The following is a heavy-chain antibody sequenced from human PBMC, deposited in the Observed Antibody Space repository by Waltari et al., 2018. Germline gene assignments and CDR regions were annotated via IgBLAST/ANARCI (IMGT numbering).Heavy chain of an antibody. CDR2: INGNTKKI. CDR3: ARDIAIVPSGSLDY. D-gene: IGHD5-18*01. CDR1: GFTFDDFA. J-gene: IGHJ4*02. V-gene: IGHV3-9*01. Sequence: EVQLEESGGGLVQPGKSLRLSCLASGFTFDDFAMHGVRQTPGGGLGWVSGINGNTKKIAYSDSGKGRFTISRDNAKNSLDLEMSSLRLEDTALYYCARDIAIVPSGSLDYWGQGTLVVVSS.